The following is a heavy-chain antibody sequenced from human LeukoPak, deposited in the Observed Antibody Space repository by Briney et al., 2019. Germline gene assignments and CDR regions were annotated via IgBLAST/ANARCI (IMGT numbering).Heavy chain of an antibody. J-gene: IGHJ4*02. CDR1: GGSISSSSYH. Sequence: SETLSLTCTVSGGSISSSSYHWGWIRQPPGKGLEWIGIIYYRGNTYYNPSLKSRVTISVDTSKNQFSLKLSSVTAADTAVYYCARLIRSSLGSDYWGQGTLVTVSS. D-gene: IGHD4-17*01. CDR3: ARLIRSSLGSDY. CDR2: IYYRGNT. V-gene: IGHV4-39*01.